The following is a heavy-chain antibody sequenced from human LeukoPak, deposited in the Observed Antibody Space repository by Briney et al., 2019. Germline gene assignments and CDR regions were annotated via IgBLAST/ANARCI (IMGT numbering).Heavy chain of an antibody. Sequence: PGRSLRLSCAASGFTFSSYGMHWVRQAPGKGLEWVAVIWYDGSNKYYADSVKGRFTISRDNSKNTLYLQMNSLRAEDTAVYYCAVVVVTATRWSYFDYWGQGTLVTVSS. D-gene: IGHD2-21*02. CDR3: AVVVVTATRWSYFDY. V-gene: IGHV3-33*08. CDR2: IWYDGSNK. CDR1: GFTFSSYG. J-gene: IGHJ4*02.